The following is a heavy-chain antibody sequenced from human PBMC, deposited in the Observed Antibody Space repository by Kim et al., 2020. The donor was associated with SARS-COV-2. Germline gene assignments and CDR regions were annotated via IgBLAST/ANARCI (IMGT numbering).Heavy chain of an antibody. CDR3: ARDPGYSSSWYYFDY. CDR1: GFTFSSYW. CDR2: IKQDGSEK. D-gene: IGHD6-13*01. V-gene: IGHV3-7*03. J-gene: IGHJ4*02. Sequence: GGSLRLSCAASGFTFSSYWMSWVRQAPGKGLEWVANIKQDGSEKYYVDSVKGRFTISRDNAKNSLYLQMNSLRAEDTAVYYCARDPGYSSSWYYFDYWGQGTLVTVSS.